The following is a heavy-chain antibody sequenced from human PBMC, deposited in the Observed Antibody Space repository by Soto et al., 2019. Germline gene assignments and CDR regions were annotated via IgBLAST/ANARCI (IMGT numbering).Heavy chain of an antibody. D-gene: IGHD2-15*01. J-gene: IGHJ4*02. CDR3: ARETPSFDS. V-gene: IGHV3-48*02. Sequence: QLVESGGGLVQPGGSLRLSCAASRFTFSDYPMNWVRQAPGKGLEWVSSIRTISSAIYFADSVRGRFTISRDNARNSLYLQMTSLRDEDTAVYYCARETPSFDSWGQGTLVTVSS. CDR2: IRTISSAI. CDR1: RFTFSDYP.